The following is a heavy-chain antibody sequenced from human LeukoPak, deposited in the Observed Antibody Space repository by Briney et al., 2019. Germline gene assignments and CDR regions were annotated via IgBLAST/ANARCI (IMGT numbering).Heavy chain of an antibody. Sequence: GESLKISCKGSEYSFTTYWIAWVRQMPGKGLEWIGMINPSGSDTTYSPSFQGQVTMSADKSISTAYLQWSSLKASDTALYYCARRSRDAFDIWGQGTMVSVSS. CDR2: INPSGSDT. J-gene: IGHJ3*02. CDR3: ARRSRDAFDI. CDR1: EYSFTTYW. V-gene: IGHV5-51*01.